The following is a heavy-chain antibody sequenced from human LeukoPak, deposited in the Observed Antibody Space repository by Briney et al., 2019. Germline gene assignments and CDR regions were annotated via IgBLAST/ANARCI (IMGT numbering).Heavy chain of an antibody. CDR1: GFMFSNYG. V-gene: IGHV3-33*01. CDR3: ARSTYCGGDCYPALGY. D-gene: IGHD2-21*02. CDR2: IWYDGSKK. Sequence: GRSLRLSCAASGFMFSNYGFHWVRRAPGKGLEWVADIWYDGSKKYYADSVKGRFTISRDNAKNSLYLQMNSLRDEDTAVYYCARSTYCGGDCYPALGYWGQGTPVTVSS. J-gene: IGHJ4*02.